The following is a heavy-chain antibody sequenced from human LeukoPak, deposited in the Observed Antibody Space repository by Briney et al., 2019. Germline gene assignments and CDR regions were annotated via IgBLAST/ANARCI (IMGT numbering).Heavy chain of an antibody. J-gene: IGHJ5*02. V-gene: IGHV4-34*01. CDR3: ARSTIFGVAHLGFDP. D-gene: IGHD3-3*01. CDR1: GGSFSGYY. Sequence: PSETLSLTCAVYGGSFSGYYWSWIRQPPGKGLEWIGEINHSGSTNYNPSLKSRVTISVDTSKNQFSQKLSSVTAADTAVYYCARSTIFGVAHLGFDPWGQGTLVTVSS. CDR2: INHSGST.